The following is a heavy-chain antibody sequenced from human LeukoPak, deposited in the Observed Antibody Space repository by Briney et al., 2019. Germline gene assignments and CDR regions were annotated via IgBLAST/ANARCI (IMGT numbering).Heavy chain of an antibody. CDR3: ARDWAPFDY. Sequence: GGSLRLSCAASGFTFSSYSMNWVRQAPGKGLEWVSYISSSSSTIYYADPVKGRFTISRDNAKNSLYLQMNSLRAEDTAVYYCARDWAPFDYWGQGTLVTVSS. J-gene: IGHJ4*02. V-gene: IGHV3-48*04. CDR1: GFTFSSYS. D-gene: IGHD3-16*01. CDR2: ISSSSSTI.